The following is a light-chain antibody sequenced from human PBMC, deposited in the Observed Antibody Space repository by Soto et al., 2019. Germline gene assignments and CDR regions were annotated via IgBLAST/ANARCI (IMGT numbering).Light chain of an antibody. J-gene: IGLJ3*02. CDR2: RNN. V-gene: IGLV1-47*01. Sequence: QSVLTQPPSASGTPGQRVTISCSGSSSNIGSNYVYWYQQLPGTAPKLLIYRNNPRPSGVPDRFSGSKSGTSASLAISALRSEHQAYYYCAAWDDSLWGVFGGGTKLTVL. CDR1: SSNIGSNY. CDR3: AAWDDSLWGV.